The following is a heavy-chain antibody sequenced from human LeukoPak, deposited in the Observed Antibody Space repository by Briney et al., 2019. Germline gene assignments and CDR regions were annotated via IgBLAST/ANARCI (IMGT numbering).Heavy chain of an antibody. D-gene: IGHD3-22*01. CDR2: IYYSGNT. J-gene: IGHJ6*02. CDR1: GGSISSYY. CDR3: ARDLRPYYYDSSGYPVYYYGMDV. V-gene: IGHV4-59*01. Sequence: PSETLSLTCTVSGGSISSYYWSWIRQPPGKGLEWLGYIYYSGNTNYNPSLKSRITISLDTSRNQFSLKLSSVTAADTAIYYCARDLRPYYYDSSGYPVYYYGMDVWGQGTTVTVSS.